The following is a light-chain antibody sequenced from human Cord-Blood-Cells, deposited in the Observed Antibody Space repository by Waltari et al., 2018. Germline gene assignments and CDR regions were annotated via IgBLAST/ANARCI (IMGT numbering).Light chain of an antibody. CDR2: WAA. J-gene: IGKJ2*01. CDR3: QQYYSTPYT. Sequence: DIVMTQSPDSLAVSLGERATINCKSSQSVLYSSNNKNYLAWYQQKPGQRSKLLIYWAASRESGVPDRFSGSGSGTDFTLTISSLQAEDVAVYYCQQYYSTPYTFGQGTKLEIK. CDR1: QSVLYSSNNKNY. V-gene: IGKV4-1*01.